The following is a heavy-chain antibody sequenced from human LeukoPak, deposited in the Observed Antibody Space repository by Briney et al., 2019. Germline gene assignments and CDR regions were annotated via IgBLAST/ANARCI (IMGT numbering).Heavy chain of an antibody. D-gene: IGHD3-22*01. Sequence: PSETLSLTCTVSGGSISSSSYYWGWIRQPPGKGLEWIGSIYYSGSTYHNPSLKSRVTISVDASKNQFSLKLRSVTAADTAVYYCARDDYYDSSGLLKGAFDIWGQGTMVTVSS. CDR2: IYYSGST. CDR3: ARDDYYDSSGLLKGAFDI. CDR1: GGSISSSSYY. V-gene: IGHV4-39*07. J-gene: IGHJ3*02.